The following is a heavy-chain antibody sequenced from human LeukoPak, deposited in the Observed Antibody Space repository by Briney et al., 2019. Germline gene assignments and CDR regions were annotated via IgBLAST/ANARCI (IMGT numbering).Heavy chain of an antibody. CDR2: ISGSGDNT. Sequence: GGSLRLSCAASGFTFSGCAVSGVRRTRGRWVEWVSGISGSGDNTLYADSVKGRFTISRDNYKNTLYLEMNSLRAEDTAIYYCAKMKGHPLPKYYMDVWGQGTTVTVSS. J-gene: IGHJ6*01. CDR3: AKMKGHPLPKYYMDV. V-gene: IGHV3-23*01. CDR1: GFTFSGCA. D-gene: IGHD1-26*01.